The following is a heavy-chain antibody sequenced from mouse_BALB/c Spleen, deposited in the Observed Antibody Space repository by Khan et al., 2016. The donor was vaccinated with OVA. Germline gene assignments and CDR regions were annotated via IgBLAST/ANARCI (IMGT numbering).Heavy chain of an antibody. D-gene: IGHD2-10*02. J-gene: IGHJ3*01. CDR2: IYPGNVNT. V-gene: IGHV1S56*01. CDR3: ARAGYGSFAY. Sequence: QVQLQQSGPDLVKPAASVRISCKASGYTFTSYFIHWVKQRPGQGLEWIGWIYPGNVNTEYNERFTGKATLTADKSSSTTYLHLSSLTAEDSAVYFCARAGYGSFAYWGQGTLVTVSA. CDR1: GYTFTSYF.